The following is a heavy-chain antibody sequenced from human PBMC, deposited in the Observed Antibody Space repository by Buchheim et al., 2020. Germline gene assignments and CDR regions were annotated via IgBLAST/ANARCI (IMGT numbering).Heavy chain of an antibody. Sequence: EVQLVESGGGLVQPGGSLRLSCAASGFTFSSYWMSWVRQAPGKGLEWVANIKQDGSEKYYVDSVKGRFTISSDNAKNSLYLQMNSLRAEDTAVYYCARIRFLEWLLPGYFDYWGQGTL. CDR3: ARIRFLEWLLPGYFDY. D-gene: IGHD3-3*01. J-gene: IGHJ4*02. V-gene: IGHV3-7*01. CDR2: IKQDGSEK. CDR1: GFTFSSYW.